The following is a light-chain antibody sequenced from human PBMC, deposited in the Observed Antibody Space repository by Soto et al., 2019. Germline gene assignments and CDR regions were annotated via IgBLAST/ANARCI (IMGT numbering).Light chain of an antibody. CDR2: GAS. CDR3: QQYDSSWT. Sequence: EIVLTQSPGTLSLSPGERATLSCWASQSVSNRYLAWYQQKPGQAPRLLINGASSRATGIPDRFSGSGSGTDFTLTISRLEPEDFAVYYCQQYDSSWTFGQGTKVEIK. V-gene: IGKV3-20*01. J-gene: IGKJ1*01. CDR1: QSVSNRY.